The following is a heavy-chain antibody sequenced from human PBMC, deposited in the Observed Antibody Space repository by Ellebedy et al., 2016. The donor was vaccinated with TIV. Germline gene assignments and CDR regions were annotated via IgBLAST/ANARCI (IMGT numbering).Heavy chain of an antibody. Sequence: GESLKISCAASGFTFSGHWLSLVRLAPGKGLEWVVNKKQDGSEKYYVDSVKGRFTISRDNAKNSLYLQMNSLRAEDTAVYYCARQTVDTTVNDAFDIWGLGTVVTVSS. CDR3: ARQTVDTTVNDAFDI. CDR1: GFTFSGHW. V-gene: IGHV3-7*01. D-gene: IGHD4-17*01. J-gene: IGHJ3*02. CDR2: KKQDGSEK.